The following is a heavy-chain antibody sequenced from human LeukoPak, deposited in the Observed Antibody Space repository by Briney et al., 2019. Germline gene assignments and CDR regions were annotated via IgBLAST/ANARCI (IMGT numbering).Heavy chain of an antibody. Sequence: ASVKVSCKASGYTFTSYYMHWVRQAPGQGLEWMGIINPSGGSTSYTQKFQGRVTMTRDTSTSTVYMQLSSLRSEDTAVYYCARDRELRFLEWSGRRDVFDIWGQGTMVTVSS. D-gene: IGHD3-3*01. CDR1: GYTFTSYY. J-gene: IGHJ3*02. CDR2: INPSGGST. CDR3: ARDRELRFLEWSGRRDVFDI. V-gene: IGHV1-46*01.